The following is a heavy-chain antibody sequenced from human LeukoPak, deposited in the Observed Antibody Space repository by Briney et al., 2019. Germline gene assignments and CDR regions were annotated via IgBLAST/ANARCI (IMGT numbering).Heavy chain of an antibody. V-gene: IGHV3-23*01. Sequence: PGGSLRLSCAASGFTFSSYAMSWVRQAPGKGLEWVSAISGSGGSTYYADSVKGRFTISRDNSKNTLYLQMNSLRAKDTAVYYCAKRGYGGNSRDYYYYMDVWGTGTTVTVSS. J-gene: IGHJ6*03. CDR1: GFTFSSYA. CDR2: ISGSGGST. CDR3: AKRGYGGNSRDYYYYMDV. D-gene: IGHD4-23*01.